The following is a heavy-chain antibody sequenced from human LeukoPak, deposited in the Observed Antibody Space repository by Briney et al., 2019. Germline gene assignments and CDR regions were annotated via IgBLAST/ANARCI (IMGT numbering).Heavy chain of an antibody. CDR2: IYYSGST. J-gene: IGHJ4*02. CDR1: VGSISVGRYY. D-gene: IGHD3-22*01. Sequence: SETLSLTCTVPVGSISVGRYYSGWIRQPPGKGLEWIGSIYYSGSTYYNPSLKSRVTISVDTSKNQFSLKLSSVTAADTAVYYCARHATYDSSGYYLGFHGELDYWGQGTLVTVSS. V-gene: IGHV4-39*01. CDR3: ARHATYDSSGYYLGFHGELDY.